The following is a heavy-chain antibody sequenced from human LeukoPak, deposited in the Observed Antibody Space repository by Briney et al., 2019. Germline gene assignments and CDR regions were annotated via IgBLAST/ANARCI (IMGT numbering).Heavy chain of an antibody. J-gene: IGHJ4*02. CDR2: ISRGSDTI. D-gene: IGHD3-10*02. CDR1: GFTFSSYS. Sequence: GGSLRLSCAASGFTFSSYSMNWVRQAPGKGLEWVSYISRGSDTIYYADSVKGRFTISRDNAKNSLYLQMNSLRDEDTAVYYCASVFGSDDHFDYWGQGTLVTVSS. CDR3: ASVFGSDDHFDY. V-gene: IGHV3-48*02.